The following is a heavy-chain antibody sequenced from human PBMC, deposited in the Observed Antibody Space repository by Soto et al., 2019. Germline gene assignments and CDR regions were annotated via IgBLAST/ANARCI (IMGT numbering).Heavy chain of an antibody. J-gene: IGHJ4*02. CDR2: IYYSGST. CDR1: GGSVSSGSYY. Sequence: SETLSLTCTVSGGSVSSGSYYWSWIRQPPGKGLEWIGYIYYSGSTNYNPSLKSRVKISVDTSKNQFSLKLSAVTAADTAVDYCANYPTTVTSDYWGQRPLVTVCS. D-gene: IGHD4-17*01. CDR3: ANYPTTVTSDY. V-gene: IGHV4-61*01.